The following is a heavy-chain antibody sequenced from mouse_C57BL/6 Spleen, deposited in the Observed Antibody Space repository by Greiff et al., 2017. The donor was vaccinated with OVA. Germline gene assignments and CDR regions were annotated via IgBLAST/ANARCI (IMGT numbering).Heavy chain of an antibody. CDR3: ARSTVVATEVSVYFDY. J-gene: IGHJ2*01. CDR2: IWTGGGT. Sequence: VQLVESGPGLVAPSQSLSITCTVSGFSLTSYAISWVRQPPGKGLEWLGVIWTGGGTNYNSALKSRLSISKDNSKSQVFLKMNSLQTDDTARYYCARSTVVATEVSVYFDYWGQGTTLTVSS. D-gene: IGHD1-1*01. V-gene: IGHV2-9-1*01. CDR1: GFSLTSYA.